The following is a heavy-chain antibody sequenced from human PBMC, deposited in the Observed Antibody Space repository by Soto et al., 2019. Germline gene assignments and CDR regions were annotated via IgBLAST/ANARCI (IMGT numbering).Heavy chain of an antibody. CDR1: GGSISSGGYY. Sequence: QVQLQESGPGLVKPSQTLSLTCTVSGGSISSGGYYWSWIRQHPGKGLEWIGYIYYSGSTYYNPSLNSRLTISVDTSKNQFSLKLSSVTAADTAVYYCARRNYDFWSGRFAYWGQGTLVTVSS. D-gene: IGHD3-3*01. V-gene: IGHV4-31*03. CDR2: IYYSGST. J-gene: IGHJ4*02. CDR3: ARRNYDFWSGRFAY.